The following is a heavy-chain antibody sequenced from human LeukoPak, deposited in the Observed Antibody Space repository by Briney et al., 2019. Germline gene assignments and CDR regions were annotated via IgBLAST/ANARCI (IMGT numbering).Heavy chain of an antibody. J-gene: IGHJ4*02. CDR1: GFSLSDYQ. CDR3: TSERRGSYYAFES. V-gene: IGHV3-11*01. CDR2: ITASGRST. D-gene: IGHD3-16*01. Sequence: GGSLRLSCAASGFSLSDYQMSWVRQAPGKGLEWISYITASGRSTNYADSVKGRFTISRDNAKNSVVLQMNSLRAEDTAVYYCTSERRGSYYAFESWGQGTLVSVSS.